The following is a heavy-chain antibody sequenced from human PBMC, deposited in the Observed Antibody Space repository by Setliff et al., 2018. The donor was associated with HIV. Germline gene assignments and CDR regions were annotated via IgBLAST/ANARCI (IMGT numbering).Heavy chain of an antibody. Sequence: GGSLRLSCAASGFTFSDYYMSWIRQAPGKGLEWVSYISSSGSTIYYADSVKGRFTISRDNAKNSLYLQMNSLRAEDRAVYYCARVRSGSNSYFDYWGQGTLVTVSS. J-gene: IGHJ4*02. D-gene: IGHD1-26*01. CDR2: ISSSGSTI. CDR1: GFTFSDYY. V-gene: IGHV3-11*04. CDR3: ARVRSGSNSYFDY.